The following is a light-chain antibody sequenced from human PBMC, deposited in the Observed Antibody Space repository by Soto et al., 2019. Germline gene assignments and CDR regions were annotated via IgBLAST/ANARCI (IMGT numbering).Light chain of an antibody. J-gene: IGKJ1*01. CDR1: QMIYTW. CDR3: QQYNTFWT. V-gene: IGKV1-5*03. CDR2: EAS. Sequence: DIQMTQSPSTLSASVGDRVTITCRASQMIYTWLAWYQQKPGKAPKLLIYEASSLDVGVPSRFSGSGSGTEFTLTISSLQPDDFANYYCQQYNTFWTFGQGTKVDIK.